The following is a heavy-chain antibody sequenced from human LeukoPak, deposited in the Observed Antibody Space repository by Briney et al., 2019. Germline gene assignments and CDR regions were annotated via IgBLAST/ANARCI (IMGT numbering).Heavy chain of an antibody. D-gene: IGHD3-10*01. Sequence: AGGSLRLSCAASGFTFSSYAMHWVRQAPGKGLEWVAVISYDGSNKYYADSVKGRFTISRDNAKNSLYLQMNSLRAEDTAVYYCARAGFGEWRGNWFDPWGQGTLVTVSS. V-gene: IGHV3-30*04. J-gene: IGHJ5*02. CDR2: ISYDGSNK. CDR1: GFTFSSYA. CDR3: ARAGFGEWRGNWFDP.